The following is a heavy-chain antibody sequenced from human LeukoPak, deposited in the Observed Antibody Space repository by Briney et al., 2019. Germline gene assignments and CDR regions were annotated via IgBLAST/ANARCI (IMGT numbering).Heavy chain of an antibody. Sequence: GGSLRLSCAASGLTFSTYGMSWVRQAPGKGLEWVSVIYRGGSTHYAGSVEGRFTISRDKSKNTVYLQLNSLRAEDTAVYYCARSPDYGDPYWYFDLWGRGTLVTVSS. CDR3: ARSPDYGDPYWYFDL. CDR2: IYRGGST. D-gene: IGHD4-17*01. J-gene: IGHJ2*01. CDR1: GLTFSTYG. V-gene: IGHV3-53*01.